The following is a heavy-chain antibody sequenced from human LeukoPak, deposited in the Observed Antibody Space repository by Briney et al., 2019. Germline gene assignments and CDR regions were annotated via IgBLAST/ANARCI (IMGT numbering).Heavy chain of an antibody. CDR3: ARSGIYGDYGIYFDY. J-gene: IGHJ4*02. Sequence: SETLSLTCSVSGDSISSYYWSWIRQPPGKGLEWIGYIHYSGSTMYNPSLKSRVTISADTSKKQFSLKLSSVTAADTAVYYCARSGIYGDYGIYFDYWGQGTLVTVSS. CDR2: IHYSGST. V-gene: IGHV4-59*01. D-gene: IGHD4-17*01. CDR1: GDSISSYY.